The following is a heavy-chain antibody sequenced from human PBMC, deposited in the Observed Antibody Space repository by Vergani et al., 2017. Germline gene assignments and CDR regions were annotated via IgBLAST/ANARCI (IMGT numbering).Heavy chain of an antibody. V-gene: IGHV4-61*02. D-gene: IGHD3-22*01. J-gene: IGHJ6*02. CDR2: IYVSGIT. CDR1: GASINNDFYY. Sequence: QVQLQESGPGLVKPSQTLSLTCTVSGASINNDFYYWHWIRQPAGKGLEWIGRIYVSGITDYNSSLQSRVSMSVDTSKNQFSLKLSSVTAADTAVYYCARRPYYYDSSGYSKYYYYGMDVWGQGTTVTVSS. CDR3: ARRPYYYDSSGYSKYYYYGMDV.